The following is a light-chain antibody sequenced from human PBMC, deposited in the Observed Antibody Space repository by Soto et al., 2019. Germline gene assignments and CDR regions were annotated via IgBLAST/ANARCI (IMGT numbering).Light chain of an antibody. CDR2: EVS. V-gene: IGLV2-14*01. J-gene: IGLJ1*01. Sequence: QSALTQPASVSGSPGQSITISCTGGYNYVSWYQQHPGKAPKLMIYEVSNRPSGVSNRFSGSKSGNTASLTISGLQADDEADYYCSSYASSSTPYVFGTGTKLTVL. CDR3: SSYASSSTPYV. CDR1: GYNY.